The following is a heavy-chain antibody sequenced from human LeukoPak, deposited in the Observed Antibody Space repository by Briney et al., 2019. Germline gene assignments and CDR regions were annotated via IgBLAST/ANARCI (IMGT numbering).Heavy chain of an antibody. CDR2: INSDGSST. CDR3: ARVFVDTAMVPGYYYYYMDV. Sequence: PGGSLRLSCAASGFTFSSYWMHWVRQAPGKGLVWVSRINSDGSSTSYADSVKGRFTISRDNAKNTLYLQMNSLRAEDTAVYYCARVFVDTAMVPGYYYYYMDVWGKGTTVTVSS. CDR1: GFTFSSYW. D-gene: IGHD5-18*01. J-gene: IGHJ6*03. V-gene: IGHV3-74*01.